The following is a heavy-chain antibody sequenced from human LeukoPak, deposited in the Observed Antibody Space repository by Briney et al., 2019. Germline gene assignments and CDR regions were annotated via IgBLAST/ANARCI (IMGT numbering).Heavy chain of an antibody. CDR3: AVYYDRRYYMDV. CDR2: IRAYNGNT. V-gene: IGHV1-18*01. CDR1: GYTFTRYG. D-gene: IGHD3-22*01. J-gene: IGHJ6*03. Sequence: ASVKVSCKASGYTFTRYGITWVRQAPGQGLEWMGWIRAYNGNTNYAHKLQGRVTMTTDTSTSTAYMELRSLISDDTAVYYCAVYYDRRYYMDVWGKGTTVTVSS.